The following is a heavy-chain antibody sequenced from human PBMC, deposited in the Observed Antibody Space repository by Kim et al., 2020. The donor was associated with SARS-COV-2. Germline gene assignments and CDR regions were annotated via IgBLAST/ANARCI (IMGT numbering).Heavy chain of an antibody. J-gene: IGHJ4*02. CDR1: GGSISSSSYY. CDR2: IYYSGST. V-gene: IGHV4-39*01. D-gene: IGHD1-26*01. CDR3: ARQRYSSGSYPGGFDY. Sequence: SETLSLTCTVSGGSISSSSYYWGWIRQPPGKGLEWIGSIYYSGSTYYNPSLKSRVTISVDTSKNQFSLKLSSVTAADTAVYYCARQRYSSGSYPGGFDYWGQGTLVTVSS.